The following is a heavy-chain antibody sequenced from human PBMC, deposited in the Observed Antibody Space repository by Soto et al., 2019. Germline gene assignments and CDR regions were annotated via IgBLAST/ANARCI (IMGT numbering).Heavy chain of an antibody. D-gene: IGHD3-22*01. J-gene: IGHJ4*02. Sequence: ASVKVSCKASGYTFISYYMHWVRQAPGQGLEWMGIINPSGGSTTYAQKFQGRVTMTRDTSTSTFYMDLSSLTSEDTAVYYCARDRRLSYDSSGPDYWGQGTLVTVSS. CDR1: GYTFISYY. CDR2: INPSGGST. CDR3: ARDRRLSYDSSGPDY. V-gene: IGHV1-46*01.